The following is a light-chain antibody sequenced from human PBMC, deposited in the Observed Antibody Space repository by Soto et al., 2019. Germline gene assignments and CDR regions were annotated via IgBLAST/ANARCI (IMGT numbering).Light chain of an antibody. CDR2: AAS. J-gene: IGKJ1*01. CDR1: QSISSY. V-gene: IGKV1-39*01. Sequence: DIQMTQSPSSLSASVRDRVTITCRASQSISSYLNWYQQKPGKAPKLLINAASSLQSGVPSRFSGSGSGTDFTLTVSSLQPEDFATYFCQQSYSTPRTFGQGTKVEVK. CDR3: QQSYSTPRT.